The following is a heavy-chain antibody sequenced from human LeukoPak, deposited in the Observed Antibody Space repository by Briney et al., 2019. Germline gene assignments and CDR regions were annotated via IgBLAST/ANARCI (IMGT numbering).Heavy chain of an antibody. V-gene: IGHV4-59*01. J-gene: IGHJ6*03. D-gene: IGHD6-6*01. CDR3: ARAPGAARLYYYYYMDV. Sequence: PSETLSLTCTVSGGSISSYYWSWIRQPAGKGLEWIGYIYYSGSTNYNPSLKSRVTISVDTSKNQFSLKLSSVTAADTAVYYCARAPGAARLYYYYYMDVWGKGTTVTVSS. CDR2: IYYSGST. CDR1: GGSISSYY.